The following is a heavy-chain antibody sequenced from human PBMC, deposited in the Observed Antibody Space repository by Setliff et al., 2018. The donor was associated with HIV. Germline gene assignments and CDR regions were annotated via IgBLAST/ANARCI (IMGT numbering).Heavy chain of an antibody. V-gene: IGHV3-30*02. J-gene: IGHJ5*02. Sequence: GGSLRLSCAASEVSFTFRSFGMHWVRQAPGKGLEWLAFIWYDGSIKYYADSVKGRFTISRDNSKNILFLQINSLRPEDTALYYCARDRGTPDKCFDPWGQGTLVTVSS. D-gene: IGHD3-16*01. CDR2: IWYDGSIK. CDR3: ARDRGTPDKCFDP. CDR1: EVSFTFRSFG.